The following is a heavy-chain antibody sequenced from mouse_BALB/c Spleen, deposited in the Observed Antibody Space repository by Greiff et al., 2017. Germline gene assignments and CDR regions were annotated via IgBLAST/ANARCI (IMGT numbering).Heavy chain of an antibody. CDR1: GFTFSSYG. CDR2: INSNGGST. D-gene: IGHD1-1*01. Sequence: EVQLVESGGGLVQPGGSLKLSCAASGFTFSSYGMSWVRQTPDKRLELVATINSNGGSTYYPDSVKGRFTISRDNAKNTLYLQMSSLKSEDTAMYYCAGSITTVVATRWYFDVWGAGTTVTVSS. V-gene: IGHV5-6-3*01. CDR3: AGSITTVVATRWYFDV. J-gene: IGHJ1*01.